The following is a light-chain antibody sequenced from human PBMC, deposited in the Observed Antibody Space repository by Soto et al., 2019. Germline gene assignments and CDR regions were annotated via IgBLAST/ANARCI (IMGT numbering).Light chain of an antibody. Sequence: EVVMTQSPATVSVSPGEGVTLSCRASQTISNDLAWYQQKPGQAPRLLIYGASTRATGVPARLSGGGSGTEFTLANSSLQSEDFAFYYCQQNNKWPPVTFGGGTKVEIK. J-gene: IGKJ4*01. CDR1: QTISND. V-gene: IGKV3-15*01. CDR3: QQNNKWPPVT. CDR2: GAS.